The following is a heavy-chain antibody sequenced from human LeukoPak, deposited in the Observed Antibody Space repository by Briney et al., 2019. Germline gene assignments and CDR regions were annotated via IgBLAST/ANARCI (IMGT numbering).Heavy chain of an antibody. V-gene: IGHV3-23*01. D-gene: IGHD3-22*01. CDR3: AREPGYDSSGCFDY. CDR1: GFTFSSYA. J-gene: IGHJ4*02. Sequence: PGGSLRLSCAASGFTFSSYAMSWVRQAPGKGLEWVSAISGSGGSTYYADSGKGRFTISRDNSKNTLYLQMNSLRAEDTAVYYCAREPGYDSSGCFDYWGQGTLVTVSS. CDR2: ISGSGGST.